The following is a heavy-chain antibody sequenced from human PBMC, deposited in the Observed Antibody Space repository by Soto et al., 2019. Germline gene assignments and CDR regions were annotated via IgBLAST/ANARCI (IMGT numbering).Heavy chain of an antibody. CDR2: MNPNSGNT. CDR1: GYTFTSYD. Sequence: ASVKVSCKASGYTFTSYDINWVRQATGQGLEWMGWMNPNSGNTGYAQKFQGRVTMTRNTSISTAYMELSSLRSEDTAVYYCARVSGVTYYDFWSGYYTHGWFDPWGQGTLVTVSS. V-gene: IGHV1-8*01. D-gene: IGHD3-3*01. CDR3: ARVSGVTYYDFWSGYYTHGWFDP. J-gene: IGHJ5*02.